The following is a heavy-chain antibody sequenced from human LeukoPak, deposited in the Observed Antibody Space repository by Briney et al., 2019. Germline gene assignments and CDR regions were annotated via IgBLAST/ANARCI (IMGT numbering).Heavy chain of an antibody. D-gene: IGHD3-22*01. V-gene: IGHV4-61*02. CDR2: IYTSGSISYGGST. CDR1: GGSISSGTCY. Sequence: SETLSLTCSVSGGSISSGTCYWSWIRQPAGKGLEWIGRIYTSGSISYGGSTDYNPSLKSRVTISVDTSKNQFSLKLSSVTAADTAVYYCARLVDVGNYYDSSGYLTPFDYWGQGTLVTVSS. J-gene: IGHJ4*02. CDR3: ARLVDVGNYYDSSGYLTPFDY.